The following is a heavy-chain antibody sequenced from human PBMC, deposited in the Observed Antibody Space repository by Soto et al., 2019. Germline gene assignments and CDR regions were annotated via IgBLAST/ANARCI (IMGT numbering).Heavy chain of an antibody. CDR2: INGGNGNT. CDR1: VYSFTTYA. J-gene: IGHJ6*01. D-gene: IGHD1-1*01. CDR3: ARGKGMEENYYYHGMDG. V-gene: IGHV1-3*01. Sequence: SVPVSCKASVYSFTTYALHWVRQSPGQRLEWMAWINGGNGNTKYSQKFQDRVTITRDTSASIAYMELSSLRSEDTAVYYCARGKGMEENYYYHGMDGWGQGTTVTV.